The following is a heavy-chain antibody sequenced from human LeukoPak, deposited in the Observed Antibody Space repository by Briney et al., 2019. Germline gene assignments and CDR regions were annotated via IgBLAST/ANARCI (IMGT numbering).Heavy chain of an antibody. V-gene: IGHV1-2*02. D-gene: IGHD3-10*01. J-gene: IGHJ4*02. Sequence: ASVKVSCKASGYTFTGYYMHWVRQAPGQGLEWMGWINPNSGGTKYVQKFQGRVTMTRDTSISTAYMELSRLRSDDTAVYYCAIDRELAALGPWYYYDYWGQGTLVTVSS. CDR1: GYTFTGYY. CDR3: AIDRELAALGPWYYYDY. CDR2: INPNSGGT.